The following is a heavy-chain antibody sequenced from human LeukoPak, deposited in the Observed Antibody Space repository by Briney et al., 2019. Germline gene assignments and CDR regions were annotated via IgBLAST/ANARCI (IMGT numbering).Heavy chain of an antibody. V-gene: IGHV4-34*01. CDR1: GGSFSGYY. D-gene: IGHD6-6*01. Sequence: SETLSLTCAVYGGSFSGYYWSWIRQPPGKGLEWIGEINHSGSTNYNPSLKSRVTISVDTSKNQFSLKLSSVTAADTAVYYCVRGRLTEYSSLLFDYWGQGTLVTVSS. CDR2: INHSGST. J-gene: IGHJ4*02. CDR3: VRGRLTEYSSLLFDY.